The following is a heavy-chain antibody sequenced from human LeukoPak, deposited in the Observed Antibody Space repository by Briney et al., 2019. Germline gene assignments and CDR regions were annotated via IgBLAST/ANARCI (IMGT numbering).Heavy chain of an antibody. CDR3: ATNLYDSSGYYCY. Sequence: GGSLRLSCAASGFTFSSYAMSWVRQAPGKGLEWVSAISGSGGSTYYADSVKGRFTISRDNSKNTLYLQMNSLRAEDTAVYYCATNLYDSSGYYCYWGQGTLVTVSS. D-gene: IGHD3-22*01. J-gene: IGHJ4*02. V-gene: IGHV3-23*01. CDR2: ISGSGGST. CDR1: GFTFSSYA.